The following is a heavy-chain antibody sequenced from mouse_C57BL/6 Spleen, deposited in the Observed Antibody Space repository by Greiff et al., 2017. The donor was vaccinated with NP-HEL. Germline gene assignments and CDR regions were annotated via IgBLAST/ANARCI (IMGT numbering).Heavy chain of an antibody. D-gene: IGHD2-5*01. Sequence: QVQLQQPGAELVRPGSSVKLSCKASGYTFTSYWMHWVKQRPIQGLEWIGNIDPSDSETHYNQKFKDKATLTVDKSSSTAYMQLSSLTSEDSAVYYCARTDYSNHQAWFAYWGQGTLVTVSA. CDR2: IDPSDSET. J-gene: IGHJ3*01. CDR1: GYTFTSYW. CDR3: ARTDYSNHQAWFAY. V-gene: IGHV1-52*01.